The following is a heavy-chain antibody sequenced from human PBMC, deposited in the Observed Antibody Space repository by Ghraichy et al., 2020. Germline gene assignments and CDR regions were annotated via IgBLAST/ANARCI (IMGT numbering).Heavy chain of an antibody. CDR3: AHRPVGNTATTSFAN. J-gene: IGHJ4*02. CDR1: SLTTSGVA. V-gene: IGHV2-5*01. Sequence: SLTTSGVAVGWIRQPPGKALEWLAVVYWNDDRDYSPSLQSRLTITKDTSTNQVVLTMTNVDPVDTATYYCAHRPVGNTATTSFANWGQGTLVTVSS. D-gene: IGHD1-7*01. CDR2: VYWNDDR.